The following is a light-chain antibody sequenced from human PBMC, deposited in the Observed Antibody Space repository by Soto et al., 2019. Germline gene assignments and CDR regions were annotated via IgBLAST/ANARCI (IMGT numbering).Light chain of an antibody. V-gene: IGLV2-14*01. CDR1: SSDVGGYNY. CDR2: DVS. CDR3: SSSTSSGTYV. J-gene: IGLJ1*01. Sequence: QSALTQPASVSGSPGQSITISCTGTSSDVGGYNYVSWYQQHPGKAPKLMIYDVSNRPSGVSNRFSGSKSGNTASLTISGLQAEDEADYYSSSSTSSGTYVLGTGTKSPS.